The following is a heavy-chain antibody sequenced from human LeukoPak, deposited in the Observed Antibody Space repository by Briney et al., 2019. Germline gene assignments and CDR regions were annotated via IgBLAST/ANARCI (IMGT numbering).Heavy chain of an antibody. J-gene: IGHJ4*02. CDR2: ISYDGSNK. D-gene: IGHD3-16*01. V-gene: IGHV3-30*04. CDR1: GFTFSSYA. CDR3: ARAYVWGTFFDY. Sequence: GGSLRLSCAASGFTFSSYAMHWVRQAPGKGLEWVAIISYDGSNKYYADSVKGRFTISGDNSKNTLYLQMNSLRAEDTAVYYCARAYVWGTFFDYWGQGTLVTVSS.